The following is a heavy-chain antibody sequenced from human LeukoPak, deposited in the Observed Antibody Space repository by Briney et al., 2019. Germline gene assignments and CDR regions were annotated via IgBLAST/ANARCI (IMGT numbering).Heavy chain of an antibody. CDR3: ARSIRSDDAFDI. J-gene: IGHJ3*02. Sequence: SETLSLTCTVSGGSISSYYWSWIRQPAGKGLEWIGRIYTSGCTNYNPSLKSRVTMSVDTSKNQFSLKLSSVTAADTAVYYRARSIRSDDAFDIWGQGTMVTVSS. CDR1: GGSISSYY. CDR2: IYTSGCT. V-gene: IGHV4-4*07.